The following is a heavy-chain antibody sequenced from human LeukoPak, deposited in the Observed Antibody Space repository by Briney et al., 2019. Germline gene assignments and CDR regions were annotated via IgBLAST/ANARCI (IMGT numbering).Heavy chain of an antibody. V-gene: IGHV3-13*01. CDR2: IGTAGDT. CDR1: GFTFSNSD. CDR3: AKELRTAAGYDAYDL. J-gene: IGHJ3*01. D-gene: IGHD6-25*01. Sequence: GGSLRLSCAASGFTFSNSDMHWVRQSTGNGLEWVSAIGTAGDTYYSDSVKGRFTISRENAKNSLYLQMNSLRAGDTAVYYCAKELRTAAGYDAYDLWGQGTMVTVSS.